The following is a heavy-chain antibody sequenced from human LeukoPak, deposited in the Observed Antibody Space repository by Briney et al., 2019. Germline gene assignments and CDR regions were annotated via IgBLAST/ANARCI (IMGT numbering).Heavy chain of an antibody. CDR2: MNPNSGNT. J-gene: IGHJ3*02. CDR3: AKERVSSGMMEGVLHM. CDR1: GYTFTSYD. D-gene: IGHD2-8*01. V-gene: IGHV1-8*01. Sequence: ASVKVSCKATGYTFTSYDINWVRQVTGQGLEWMGWMNPNSGNTGYAQKFQGRVTMTRNTSISTAYMELSSLRSEDTAVYYCAKERVSSGMMEGVLHMWGQGTTVSVSS.